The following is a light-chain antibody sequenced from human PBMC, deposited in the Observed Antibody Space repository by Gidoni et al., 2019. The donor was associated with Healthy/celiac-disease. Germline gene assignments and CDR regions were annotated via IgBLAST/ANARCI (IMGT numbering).Light chain of an antibody. CDR1: QSVLYSSNNKNY. V-gene: IGKV4-1*01. J-gene: IGKJ2*01. Sequence: IVMTPSPHSLAVSLGERATINCKSRQSVLYSSNNKNYLAWYQQKPGQPPTLLIYWASTRESGVPDRFSGSGSGTDFTLTISSLQAEDVAVYYCQKYYSTPVTFGQGTKLEIK. CDR3: QKYYSTPVT. CDR2: WAS.